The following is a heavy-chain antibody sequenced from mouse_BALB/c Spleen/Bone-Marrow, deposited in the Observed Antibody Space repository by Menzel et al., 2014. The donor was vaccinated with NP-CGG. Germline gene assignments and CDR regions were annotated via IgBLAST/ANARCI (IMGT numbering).Heavy chain of an antibody. CDR1: GFSLTSYG. CDR3: AREGRGYYGSSGAAMDY. CDR2: IWAGGST. D-gene: IGHD1-1*01. Sequence: VKLVESGPGLVAPSQSLSISCTVSGFSLTSYGVHWVRQPPGQGLEWLGAIWAGGSTNYNSALMSRLTISKDNSKSQVFLKMNSLQTDDTAMYYCAREGRGYYGSSGAAMDYWGQGTKVTVPS. V-gene: IGHV2-9*02. J-gene: IGHJ4*01.